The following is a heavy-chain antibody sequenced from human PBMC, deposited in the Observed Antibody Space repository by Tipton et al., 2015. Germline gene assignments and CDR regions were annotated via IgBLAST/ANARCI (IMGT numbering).Heavy chain of an antibody. D-gene: IGHD6-19*01. Sequence: GLVKPSETVSLNCAVYGGSFSGYYWSWVRQPPGKGLEWIGEINHSGSTNYNPSLKSRVTISVDTSKNKFSLTLKSVTAADTAIFYCARGERNSSAWEMDYWGQGTLVTVSS. CDR3: ARGERNSSAWEMDY. CDR1: GGSFSGYY. J-gene: IGHJ4*02. CDR2: INHSGST. V-gene: IGHV4-34*01.